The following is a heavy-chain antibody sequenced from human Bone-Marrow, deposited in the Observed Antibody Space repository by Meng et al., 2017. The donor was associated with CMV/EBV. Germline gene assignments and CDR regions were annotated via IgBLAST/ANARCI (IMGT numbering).Heavy chain of an antibody. Sequence: CAASGVSFSSYGMHWVRQAPGKGLEWVTNIYHDGSNKFYADSVKGRFTISRDNSRSTVYLEMNNLRAEDTAVYYCAKDGGISHHFDHWGQGTLVTVSS. CDR1: GVSFSSYG. D-gene: IGHD6-25*01. J-gene: IGHJ4*02. CDR2: IYHDGSNK. V-gene: IGHV3-33*06. CDR3: AKDGGISHHFDH.